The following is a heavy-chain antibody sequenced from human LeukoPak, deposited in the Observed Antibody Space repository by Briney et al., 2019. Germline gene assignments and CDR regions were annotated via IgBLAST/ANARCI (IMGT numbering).Heavy chain of an antibody. CDR1: GFTFSSYG. Sequence: GGSLRLSCAASGFTFSSYGMHWVRQAPGKGLEWVAVIWYDGSNKYYADSVKGRFTISRDNSKNTPYLQMNSLRAEDTAAYYCARDPSDIVVVVAATAGGAFDIWGQGTMVTVSS. CDR2: IWYDGSNK. CDR3: ARDPSDIVVVVAATAGGAFDI. V-gene: IGHV3-33*01. D-gene: IGHD2-15*01. J-gene: IGHJ3*02.